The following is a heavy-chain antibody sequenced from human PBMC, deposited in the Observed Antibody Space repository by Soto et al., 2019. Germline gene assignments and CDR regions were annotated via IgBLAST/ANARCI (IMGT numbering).Heavy chain of an antibody. CDR2: IHSSGST. Sequence: LSLTCTVSGASMNSYHWSWIRQPAGKGLEWIGHIHSSGSTNYNPSLRSRVTMSVDTSKNQFSVRLMSLTAADTAVYYCARDQGVAAAGITWFDPWGQGSLVTVSS. J-gene: IGHJ5*02. V-gene: IGHV4-4*07. CDR3: ARDQGVAAAGITWFDP. D-gene: IGHD6-13*01. CDR1: GASMNSYH.